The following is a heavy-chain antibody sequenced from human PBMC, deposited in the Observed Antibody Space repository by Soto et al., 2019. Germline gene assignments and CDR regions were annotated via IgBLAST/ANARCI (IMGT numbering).Heavy chain of an antibody. J-gene: IGHJ6*02. V-gene: IGHV5-10-1*01. CDR1: GYSFTSYW. CDR3: ASTKYLYCSGGSCYLRTYYYGMDV. CDR2: IDPSDSYT. Sequence: PGESLKISCKGSGYSFTSYWISWVRQMPGKGLEWMGRIDPSDSYTNYSPSFQGHVTISADKSISTAYLQWSSLKASDTAMYYCASTKYLYCSGGSCYLRTYYYGMDVWGQGTTVTVSS. D-gene: IGHD2-15*01.